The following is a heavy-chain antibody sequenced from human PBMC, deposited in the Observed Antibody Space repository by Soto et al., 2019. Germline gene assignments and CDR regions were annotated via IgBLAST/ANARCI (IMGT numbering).Heavy chain of an antibody. CDR3: ASAEFGEGVDH. Sequence: QVQLQESGLGLVTPSQTLSLTCTVSGVSISSGNYYWSWIRQFPGKGLEWIGYIFHSGSTYYNPSLKSRVTILQDRSKNQFSLNLTSVSAADTAVYYCASAEFGEGVDHWGQGTLVTVSS. D-gene: IGHD3-10*01. J-gene: IGHJ4*02. CDR2: IFHSGST. V-gene: IGHV4-31*03. CDR1: GVSISSGNYY.